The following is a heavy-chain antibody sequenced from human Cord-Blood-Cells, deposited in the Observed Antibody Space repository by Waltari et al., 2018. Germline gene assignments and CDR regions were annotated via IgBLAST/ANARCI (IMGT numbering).Heavy chain of an antibody. D-gene: IGHD3-10*01. CDR1: GYTFTRYY. J-gene: IGHJ4*02. CDR3: ARDQVYYGSGSYYDY. V-gene: IGHV1-2*02. CDR2: INPNSGGT. Sequence: QVQLVQSGAEVKKPGASAQVSCKASGYTFTRYYMHWVRQAPGQGLEWMGWINPNSGGTNYAQKFQGRVTMTRDTSISTAYMELSRLRSDDTAVYYCARDQVYYGSGSYYDYWGQGTLVTVSS.